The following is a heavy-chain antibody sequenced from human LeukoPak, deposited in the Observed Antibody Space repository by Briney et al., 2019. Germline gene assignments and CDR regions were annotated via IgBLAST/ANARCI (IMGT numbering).Heavy chain of an antibody. Sequence: GGSLRLSCAASGLRFSDYYVSWIRQAPGKGLQWVSYISSGGDIMHYADSVKGRFTISRDNAKNSLYLQMNSLRAEDTAVYYCARESDYYDSSGYSKLDYWGQGTLVTVSS. J-gene: IGHJ4*02. CDR3: ARESDYYDSSGYSKLDY. V-gene: IGHV3-11*04. D-gene: IGHD3-22*01. CDR2: ISSGGDIM. CDR1: GLRFSDYY.